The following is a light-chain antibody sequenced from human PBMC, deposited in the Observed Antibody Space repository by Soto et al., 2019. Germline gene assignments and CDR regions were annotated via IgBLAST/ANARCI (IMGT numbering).Light chain of an antibody. V-gene: IGLV2-14*01. CDR2: DVT. CDR1: SSDVGGYKY. J-gene: IGLJ1*01. Sequence: QSVLTQPASVSGSPGQSITISCTGTSSDVGGYKYVSWYQQHPDRAPKLIIYDVTNRPPGISNRFSGSKSGNTASLTISGLQAEDEADYYCSSYTSSSSYVFGTGTRSPS. CDR3: SSYTSSSSYV.